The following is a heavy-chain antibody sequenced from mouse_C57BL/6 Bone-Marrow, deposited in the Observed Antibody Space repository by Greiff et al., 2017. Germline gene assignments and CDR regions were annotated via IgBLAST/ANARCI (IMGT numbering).Heavy chain of an antibody. V-gene: IGHV1-47*01. J-gene: IGHJ2*01. CDR1: GYTFTTYP. Sequence: QVQLQQSGAELVKPGASVKMSCKASGYTFTTYPIEWMKQNHGKSLEWIGNFHPYNDDTKYNAKFKGKATLTVEKYSNTVYLERSRLTPDESAVDDYAGSSTFFYYLDYWGQGTTLTVSS. CDR3: AGSSTFFYYLDY. CDR2: FHPYNDDT. D-gene: IGHD5-1*01.